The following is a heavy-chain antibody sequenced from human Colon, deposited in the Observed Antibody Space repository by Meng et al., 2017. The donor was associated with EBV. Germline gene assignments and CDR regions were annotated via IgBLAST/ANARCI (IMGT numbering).Heavy chain of an antibody. J-gene: IGHJ2*01. Sequence: QLAGSGPGLGKPSQTLSLPCTVSGGSIGSGNHYWSWIRQHPGKGLEYIGYIYYSGSTYSNPSLKSRVIISVDTPKNQFSLRLNSVTAADTAVYYCASLYGDSSVWYLDLWGRGTLVTVPS. CDR3: ASLYGDSSVWYLDL. CDR2: IYYSGST. V-gene: IGHV4-31*03. CDR1: GGSIGSGNHY. D-gene: IGHD4-17*01.